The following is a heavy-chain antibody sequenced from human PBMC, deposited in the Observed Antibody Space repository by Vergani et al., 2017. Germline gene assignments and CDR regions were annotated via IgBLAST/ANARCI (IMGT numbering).Heavy chain of an antibody. V-gene: IGHV1-2*02. Sequence: QVQLVQSGAEVKKPGASVQVSCKASGYTFTGYYMHWVRQAPGQGIEWMGWINPNSGGTNYAQKFQGRVTMTRDTSISTAYMGLSRLRSDDTAVYYCALRXYCSGGSCFRWFDPWGQATLVTVSS. CDR3: ALRXYCSGGSCFRWFDP. D-gene: IGHD2-15*01. CDR1: GYTFTGYY. CDR2: INPNSGGT. J-gene: IGHJ5*02.